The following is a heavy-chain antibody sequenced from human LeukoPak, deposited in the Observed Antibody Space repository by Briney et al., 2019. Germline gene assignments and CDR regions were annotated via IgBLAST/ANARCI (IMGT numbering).Heavy chain of an antibody. CDR3: ARARGYRSNDAFDI. CDR1: GFTFSSYW. V-gene: IGHV3-7*05. D-gene: IGHD5-18*01. Sequence: GGSLRLSCAASGFTFSSYWMSWVRQAPGKGLEWVANIKQDGSEKHFVDSVKGRFTISRDNAKNSLYLQMNSLRAEDTAVYYCARARGYRSNDAFDIWGQGTMVTVSS. J-gene: IGHJ3*02. CDR2: IKQDGSEK.